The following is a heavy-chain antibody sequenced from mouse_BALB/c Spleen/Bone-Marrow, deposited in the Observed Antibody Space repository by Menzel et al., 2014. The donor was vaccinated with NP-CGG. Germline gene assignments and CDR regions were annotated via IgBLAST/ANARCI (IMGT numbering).Heavy chain of an antibody. Sequence: VQLQQSGAELMKPGASVEISCKATGYTFSRYWIEWVKQRPGHGLEWIGEILPGSGSTNYNEKFKGKATFTADTSSNTAYMQLSSLTSEDSAVYYCARWGYGSSYVGYFDVWGAGTTVTVSS. CDR2: ILPGSGST. J-gene: IGHJ1*01. V-gene: IGHV1-9*01. CDR1: GYTFSRYW. D-gene: IGHD1-1*01. CDR3: ARWGYGSSYVGYFDV.